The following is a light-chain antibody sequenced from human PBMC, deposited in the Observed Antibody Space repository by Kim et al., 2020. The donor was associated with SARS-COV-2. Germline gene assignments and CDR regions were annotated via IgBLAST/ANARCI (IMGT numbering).Light chain of an antibody. CDR2: GAS. CDR1: QSVSSN. V-gene: IGKV3-15*01. CDR3: QQYNTWPPT. J-gene: IGKJ1*01. Sequence: EIVMTQSPATLSVSPGERATLSCRASQSVSSNLAWYQQKPGQAPRLLIYGASTRATGIPARFSGSGSGTEFTLTISSLQSEGFAVYYCQQYNTWPPTFGQGTKVDIK.